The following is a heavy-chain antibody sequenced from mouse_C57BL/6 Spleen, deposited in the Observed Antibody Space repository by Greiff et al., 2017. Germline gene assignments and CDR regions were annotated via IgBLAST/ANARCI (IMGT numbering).Heavy chain of an antibody. J-gene: IGHJ3*01. Sequence: QVQLQQSGAELVRPGASVTLSCKASGYTFTDYEMHWVKQTPVPGLEWIGAIDPETGGTAYNQKFKGKAILTADKSSSTAYMERRSLTSEDSAVYYCTRVDYGSRTWFAYWGQGTLVTVSA. CDR2: IDPETGGT. D-gene: IGHD1-1*01. CDR1: GYTFTDYE. CDR3: TRVDYGSRTWFAY. V-gene: IGHV1-15*01.